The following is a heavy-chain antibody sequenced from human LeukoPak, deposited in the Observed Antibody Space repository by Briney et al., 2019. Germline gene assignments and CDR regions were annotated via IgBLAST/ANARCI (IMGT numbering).Heavy chain of an antibody. CDR3: ARGLNYDSSGYYYSNYFDY. Sequence: SETLSLTCTVSGYSISSGYYWGWIRQPPGRGLEWIGSIYHSGSTYYNPSLKSRVTISVDTSKNQFSLKLSSVTAADTAVYYCARGLNYDSSGYYYSNYFDYWGQGTLVTVSS. D-gene: IGHD3-22*01. J-gene: IGHJ4*02. CDR2: IYHSGST. V-gene: IGHV4-38-2*02. CDR1: GYSISSGYY.